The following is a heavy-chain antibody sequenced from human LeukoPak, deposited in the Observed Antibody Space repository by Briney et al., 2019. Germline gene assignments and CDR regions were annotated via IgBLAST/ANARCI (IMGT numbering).Heavy chain of an antibody. CDR3: ARVGYSSSWYYMDV. CDR2: IYYSGST. J-gene: IGHJ6*03. Sequence: SETLSLTCTVSGGSISSGGYYWSWIRQHPGKGLEWIGYIYYSGSTYYNPSLKSRVTISVDTSKNQFSLKLSSVTAADTAVYYCARVGYSSSWYYMDVWGKGTTVTVSS. CDR1: GGSISSGGYY. D-gene: IGHD6-13*01. V-gene: IGHV4-31*03.